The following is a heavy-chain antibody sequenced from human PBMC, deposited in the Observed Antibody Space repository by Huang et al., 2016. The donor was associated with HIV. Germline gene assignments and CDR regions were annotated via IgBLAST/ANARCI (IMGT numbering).Heavy chain of an antibody. CDR3: ARWEAAADNNWFDP. D-gene: IGHD6-13*01. J-gene: IGHJ5*02. CDR2: IIPIFGTP. V-gene: IGHV1-69*01. Sequence: QVQLVQSGAEVKKPGSSVKVSCRASGGTFSSCGISWVRQAPGPGLGWMGGIIPIFGTPNYAQKFQGRVTITADESTSTAYMELSSLRSEDTAVYYCARWEAAADNNWFDPWGQGTLVTVSS. CDR1: GGTFSSCG.